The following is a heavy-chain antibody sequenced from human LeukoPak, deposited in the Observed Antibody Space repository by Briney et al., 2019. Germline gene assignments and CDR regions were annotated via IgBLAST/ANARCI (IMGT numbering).Heavy chain of an antibody. CDR2: ISAYNGDT. J-gene: IGHJ4*02. CDR1: GYTFISYG. Sequence: ASVRVSCKASGYTFISYGISWVRQAPGQGLEWRGGISAYNGDTNYAQKLQGRVSMTTDTSTTTAYMELRSLRSDDAAVYYCARDPTPGIAAAVFDYWGQGTLVTVSS. V-gene: IGHV1-18*01. CDR3: ARDPTPGIAAAVFDY. D-gene: IGHD6-13*01.